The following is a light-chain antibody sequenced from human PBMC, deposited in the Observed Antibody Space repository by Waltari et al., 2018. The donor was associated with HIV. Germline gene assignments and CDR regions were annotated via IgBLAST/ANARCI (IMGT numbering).Light chain of an antibody. CDR3: QSYDSTLRLV. J-gene: IGLJ2*01. V-gene: IGLV1-40*01. CDR1: SSNIGATYD. CDR2: ANN. Sequence: QPVLTQPPSVSGAPGQRVTISCTRSSSNIGATYDVHWYQQLPGTAPKLLIYANNNRPSGVPDRFPCPKAGHSASLAITGLQAGDEAGYYCQSYDSTLRLVFRGGTKPTVL.